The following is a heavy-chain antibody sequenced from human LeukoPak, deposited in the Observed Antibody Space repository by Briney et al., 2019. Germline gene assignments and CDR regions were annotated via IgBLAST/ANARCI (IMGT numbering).Heavy chain of an antibody. CDR2: INSDGSST. CDR3: ARSHYYDSSGYFY. D-gene: IGHD3-22*01. V-gene: IGHV3-74*01. Sequence: INSDGSSTSYAASVQGRFTISRQNAKKTVYLQMTSLRAEDTAVYYCARSHYYDSSGYFYWGQGTLVTVSS. J-gene: IGHJ4*02.